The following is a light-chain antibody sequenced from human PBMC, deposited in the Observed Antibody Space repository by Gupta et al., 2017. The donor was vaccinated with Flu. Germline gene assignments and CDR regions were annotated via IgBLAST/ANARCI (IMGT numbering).Light chain of an antibody. V-gene: IGKV3-15*01. CDR3: QYEDEGPPYWA. Sequence: TLSVSPGERATLSCRASQIVSRNLAWYKKKPGLAPRLLMYGASSRATGVQARFSGSGDGTEFTLTIISRQSEDLAPYYCQYEDEGPPYWAFGQGTKVEI. CDR2: GAS. J-gene: IGKJ1*01. CDR1: QIVSRN.